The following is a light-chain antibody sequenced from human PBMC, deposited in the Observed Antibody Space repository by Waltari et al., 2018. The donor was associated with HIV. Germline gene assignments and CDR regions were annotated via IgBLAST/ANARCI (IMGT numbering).Light chain of an antibody. J-gene: IGKJ2*01. CDR1: RSVSSNY. Sequence: EHVLTQSPGTLSLSPGERATLSCRASRSVSSNYLTWYQQRPGQAPRLLIYAASTRATAIPDRFSDSGSGTDFTLTISRLEPEDFAVYYCQQYGTSPYTFGQGTKVEI. CDR3: QQYGTSPYT. V-gene: IGKV3-20*01. CDR2: AAS.